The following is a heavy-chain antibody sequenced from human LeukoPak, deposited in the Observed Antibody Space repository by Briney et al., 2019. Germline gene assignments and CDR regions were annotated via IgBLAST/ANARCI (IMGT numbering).Heavy chain of an antibody. V-gene: IGHV3-53*01. J-gene: IGHJ4*02. CDR2: FYVGGAT. D-gene: IGHD2-15*01. CDR1: GFSVTNNY. Sequence: SGGSLRLSCAVSGFSVTNNYMSWVRQAPGKGLEWVSVFYVGGATYYADSVKGRFTISRDNSENTLYLQMKSLRAEDTAVYYCAKEGAAVMGYFDYWGQGALVIVSS. CDR3: AKEGAAVMGYFDY.